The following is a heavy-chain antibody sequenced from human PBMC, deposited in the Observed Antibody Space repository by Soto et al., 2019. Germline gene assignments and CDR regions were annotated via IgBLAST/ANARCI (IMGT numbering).Heavy chain of an antibody. J-gene: IGHJ4*02. CDR3: ARSGHSGDYIDY. CDR1: GGSITTGGYY. Sequence: QVQLQESGPGLVQPSQTLSLTCTVSGGSITTGGYYWSWIRQHPGKRLESIGYIYDSGTTDYNPCLESRRTISIHTSNNQLSLKMRSVTAADTAVFYCARSGHSGDYIDYWGQGTLVTVSS. D-gene: IGHD4-17*01. V-gene: IGHV4-31*03. CDR2: IYDSGTT.